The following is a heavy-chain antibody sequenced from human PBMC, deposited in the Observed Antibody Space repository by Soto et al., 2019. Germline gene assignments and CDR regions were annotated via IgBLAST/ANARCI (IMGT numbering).Heavy chain of an antibody. J-gene: IGHJ5*02. CDR1: GYTFTSYA. V-gene: IGHV1-3*01. D-gene: IGHD3-10*01. Sequence: QVQLVQSGAEVKKPGASVKVSCKASGYTFTSYAMHWVRQAPGQRLEWMGWINAGNGNTTYSQKFQRRVTITRDTSASTAYMELSSLRSEDTAVYYCARGAEFGDWFGPWGQGTLVTVSS. CDR2: INAGNGNT. CDR3: ARGAEFGDWFGP.